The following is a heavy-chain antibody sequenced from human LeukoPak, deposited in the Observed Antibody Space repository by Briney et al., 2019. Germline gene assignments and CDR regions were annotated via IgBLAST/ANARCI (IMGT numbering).Heavy chain of an antibody. CDR3: TRDPRNLDY. J-gene: IGHJ4*02. CDR1: GFTFSDTY. Sequence: GGSLRLSCAVSGFTFSDTYMTWLRQAPGKGLESLSYISPSGTDISYADSVKGRFTIPRDNAKNSLYLQMNSLRVEDTAVYYCTRDPRNLDYWGQGTLVTVSS. V-gene: IGHV3-11*01. CDR2: ISPSGTDI. D-gene: IGHD1-14*01.